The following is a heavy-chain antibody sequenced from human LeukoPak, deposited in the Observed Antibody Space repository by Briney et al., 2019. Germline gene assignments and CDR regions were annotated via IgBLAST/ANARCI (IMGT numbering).Heavy chain of an antibody. J-gene: IGHJ4*02. V-gene: IGHV5-51*01. CDR2: IYPGDSNV. Sequence: GESLKISCRVSGYTFTKYWIGWVRQVPGKGLEWMGVIYPGDSNVKYSPSFQGQVTISVDTSITTAYLQWNSLEASDTAMYYCARPLAGTHSGSYYFDYWGQGTLVTASS. CDR1: GYTFTKYW. CDR3: ARPLAGTHSGSYYFDY. D-gene: IGHD1-26*01.